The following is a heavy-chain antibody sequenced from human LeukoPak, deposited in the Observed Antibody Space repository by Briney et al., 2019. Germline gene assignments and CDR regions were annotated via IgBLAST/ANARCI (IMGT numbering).Heavy chain of an antibody. CDR1: GFTFDDYG. Sequence: RSGGSLRLSCAASGFTFDDYGMSWVRQAPGKGLEWVSGINWNGGSTGYADSVEGRFTISRDNAKNSLYLQMNSLRAEDTALYYCASGWYFLKFDYWGQGTLVTVSS. CDR3: ASGWYFLKFDY. CDR2: INWNGGST. J-gene: IGHJ4*02. V-gene: IGHV3-20*04. D-gene: IGHD6-19*01.